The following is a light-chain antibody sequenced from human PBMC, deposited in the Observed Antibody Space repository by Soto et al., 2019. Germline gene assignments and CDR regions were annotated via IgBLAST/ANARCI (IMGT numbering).Light chain of an antibody. CDR3: QQSYSTPLT. Sequence: DIQMTQSPSSLSASVGDRVTITCRASQSISSYLNWYQQKPGKAPKLLIYAASSFQSRVPSRFSGSGSGTDVTRTISSLQPEDCATYYCQQSYSTPLTFGGGTKVAIK. J-gene: IGKJ4*01. CDR1: QSISSY. CDR2: AAS. V-gene: IGKV1-39*01.